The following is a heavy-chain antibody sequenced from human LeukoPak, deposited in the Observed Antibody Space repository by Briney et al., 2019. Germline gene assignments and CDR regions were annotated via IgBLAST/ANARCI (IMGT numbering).Heavy chain of an antibody. CDR3: ARGRYDYVWGSYRYKWFDP. CDR1: GGSISSSNYY. V-gene: IGHV4-39*07. J-gene: IGHJ5*02. CDR2: INHSGST. D-gene: IGHD3-16*02. Sequence: SETLSLTCTVSGGSISSSNYYWGWIRQPPGKGLEWIGEINHSGSTNYNPSLKSRVTISVDTSKNQFSLKLSSVTAADTAVYYCARGRYDYVWGSYRYKWFDPWGQGTLVTVSS.